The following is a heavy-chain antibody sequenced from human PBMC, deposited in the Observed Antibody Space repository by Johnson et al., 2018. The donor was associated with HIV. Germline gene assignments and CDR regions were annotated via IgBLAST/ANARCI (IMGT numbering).Heavy chain of an antibody. J-gene: IGHJ3*02. CDR3: TRSKLQFLAPDAFDI. Sequence: EVQLVESGGGLVQPGGSLGLACAASGFTVSNNYMTWVRQPPGKGLEWVSTLYSSGNTYYADSVKGRFTISRDSSKNTLYLQIDTLKVEDTAVYYCTRSKLQFLAPDAFDIWGQGTMVIVSS. CDR2: LYSSGNT. D-gene: IGHD5-24*01. V-gene: IGHV3-53*01. CDR1: GFTVSNNY.